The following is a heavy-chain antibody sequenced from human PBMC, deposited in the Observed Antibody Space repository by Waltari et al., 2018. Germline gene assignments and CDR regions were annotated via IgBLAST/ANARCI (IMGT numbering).Heavy chain of an antibody. CDR2: IYHSGST. V-gene: IGHV4-4*02. CDR1: GGSISSSNG. D-gene: IGHD1-1*01. Sequence: QVQLQESGPGLVKPSGTLSLTGAASGGSISSSNGGSGVRQPPGKGLGWIGEIYHSGSTNYNPSLKSRVTISVDKSKNQFSLKLSSVTAADTAVYYCARVGSLEPTPPFDYWGQGTLVTVSS. J-gene: IGHJ4*02. CDR3: ARVGSLEPTPPFDY.